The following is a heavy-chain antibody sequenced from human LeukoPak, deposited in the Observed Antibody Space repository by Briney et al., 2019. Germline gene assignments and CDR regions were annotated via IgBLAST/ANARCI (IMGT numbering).Heavy chain of an antibody. CDR1: GGSFSGYY. V-gene: IGHV4-34*01. J-gene: IGHJ4*02. Sequence: SETLSLTCAVYGGSFSGYYWSWIRQPPGKGLEWIGEINHSGSTNYNPSLKSRVTISVDTSKNQFSLKLSPVTAADTAVYYCARGRGAARRRPFDYWGQGTLVTVSS. CDR2: INHSGST. D-gene: IGHD6-6*01. CDR3: ARGRGAARRRPFDY.